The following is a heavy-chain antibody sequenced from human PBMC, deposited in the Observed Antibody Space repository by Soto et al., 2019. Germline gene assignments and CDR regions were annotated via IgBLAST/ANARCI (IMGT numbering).Heavy chain of an antibody. CDR3: AKDTAPDLLERLPFDY. D-gene: IGHD1-1*01. J-gene: IGHJ4*02. CDR1: GFTFDDYA. V-gene: IGHV3-9*01. Sequence: PGGSLRLSCAASGFTFDDYAMHWVRQAPGKGLEWVSGISWNSGSIGYADSVKGRFTISRDNAKNSLYLQMNSLRAEDTALYYCAKDTAPDLLERLPFDYWGQGTLVTVSS. CDR2: ISWNSGSI.